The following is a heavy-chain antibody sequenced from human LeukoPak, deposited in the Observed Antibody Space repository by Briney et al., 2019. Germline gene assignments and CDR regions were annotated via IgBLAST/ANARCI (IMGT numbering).Heavy chain of an antibody. Sequence: SETLSLTCTVSGGSISSYYWSWIRQPPGKGLEWIGYIYYSGSTNYNPSLKSRVTISVDTSKNQFSLKLSSVTAADTAVYYCAGGVYDFWSGYPTHGMDVWGQGTTVTVSS. CDR3: AGGVYDFWSGYPTHGMDV. CDR1: GGSISSYY. D-gene: IGHD3-3*01. J-gene: IGHJ6*02. CDR2: IYYSGST. V-gene: IGHV4-59*08.